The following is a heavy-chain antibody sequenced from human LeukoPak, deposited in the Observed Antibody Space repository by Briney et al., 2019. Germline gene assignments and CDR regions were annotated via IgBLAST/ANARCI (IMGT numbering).Heavy chain of an antibody. V-gene: IGHV3-7*01. J-gene: IGHJ4*02. CDR1: GFVFRNYF. Sequence: PGGSLRPSCAASGFVFRNYFMSSVRQAPGEGLEWVASIMNDGSERYYVDTVRGRYTISRDNTKNSLFLQMSSLRAEDTAVYYCATDRGWRTSGYYLYYFEYWGQGTLVTFSS. CDR3: ATDRGWRTSGYYLYYFEY. CDR2: IMNDGSER. D-gene: IGHD3-3*01.